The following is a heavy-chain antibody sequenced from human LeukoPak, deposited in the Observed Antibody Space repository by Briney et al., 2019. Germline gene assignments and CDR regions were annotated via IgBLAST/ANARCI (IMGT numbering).Heavy chain of an antibody. CDR1: GYTFTSYY. CDR3: ARRDSSSSGFYFDY. V-gene: IGHV1-46*01. D-gene: IGHD6-6*01. CDR2: INPSGGSR. Sequence: ASVKVSCKASGYTFTSYYMHWVRQAPARGLEWMGIINPSGGSRSYAQKFQGRVTMTRDMATSTVYMELSSLRSEDTAVYYCARRDSSSSGFYFDYWGQGTLVTVSS. J-gene: IGHJ4*02.